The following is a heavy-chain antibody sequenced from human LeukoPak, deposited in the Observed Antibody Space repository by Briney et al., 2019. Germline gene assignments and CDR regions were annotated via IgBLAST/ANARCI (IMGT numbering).Heavy chain of an antibody. CDR1: GFTFSSYS. D-gene: IGHD3-10*01. CDR2: ISSSSSYI. V-gene: IGHV3-21*01. Sequence: NAGGSLRLSCAASGFTFSSYSMNWVRQAPGKGLEWVSSISSSSSYIYYADSVKGRFTIPRDNAKNSLYLQMNSLRAEDTAVYYCARSMVRGGNWFDPWGQGTLVTVSS. J-gene: IGHJ5*02. CDR3: ARSMVRGGNWFDP.